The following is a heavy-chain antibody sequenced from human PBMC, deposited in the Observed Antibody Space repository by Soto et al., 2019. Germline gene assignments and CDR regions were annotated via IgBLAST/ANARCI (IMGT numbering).Heavy chain of an antibody. CDR3: AIERKERRGGCGFDP. J-gene: IGHJ5*02. CDR1: GGSISSDY. V-gene: IGHV4-4*07. CDR2: IYTSGNT. Sequence: QVQLQESGPGLVKPSETLSLTCTVSGGSISSDYYTCIRQHAGKGLERIGRIYTSGNTNYNPSLGSRVIMSVDTSKKQVSLKLTSVTAADPAVYYCAIERKERRGGCGFDPWGQGPLVTVSS.